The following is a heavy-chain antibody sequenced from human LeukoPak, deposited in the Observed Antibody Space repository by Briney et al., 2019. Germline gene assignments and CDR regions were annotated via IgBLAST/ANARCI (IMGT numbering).Heavy chain of an antibody. D-gene: IGHD4-17*01. Sequence: SETLSLTCTVSDGSISSYYWTWIRQPPGKGLEWIGYIYYSGSTNYNPSLKSRVTISVDTSKNQFSLKLSSVTAADTAVYYCARRRAVTKYFDYWGQGTLVTVSS. V-gene: IGHV4-59*12. CDR2: IYYSGST. CDR1: DGSISSYY. J-gene: IGHJ4*02. CDR3: ARRRAVTKYFDY.